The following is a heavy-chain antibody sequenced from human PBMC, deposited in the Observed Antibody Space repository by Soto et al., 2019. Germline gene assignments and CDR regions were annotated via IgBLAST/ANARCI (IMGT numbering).Heavy chain of an antibody. CDR2: ISGSGVPT. V-gene: IGHV3-23*01. D-gene: IGHD5-18*01. J-gene: IGHJ6*03. Sequence: PGGSLRLSCAASGFTFSRYAMSWVRQAPGKGLEWVSGISGSGVPTYYADSVKGRFTISRDNAKNTLYLQMNSLRAEDTAVYYCARDGVDTAMVSDYYYYYMDVWGKGTTVTVSS. CDR3: ARDGVDTAMVSDYYYYYMDV. CDR1: GFTFSRYA.